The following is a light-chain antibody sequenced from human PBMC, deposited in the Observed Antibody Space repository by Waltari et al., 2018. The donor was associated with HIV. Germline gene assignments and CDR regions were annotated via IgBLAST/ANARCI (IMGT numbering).Light chain of an antibody. CDR3: VLYMGSGIRV. Sequence: QTVVTQEPSFSVSPGGTVTLTCGLSSGSVSTGSYPSWYQQTPGQAPRTLIYRTNTRSSGVPDRFSGSILGNKAALTITGAQADDESDYYCVLYMGSGIRVFGGGTKLTVL. CDR1: SGSVSTGSY. CDR2: RTN. J-gene: IGLJ3*02. V-gene: IGLV8-61*01.